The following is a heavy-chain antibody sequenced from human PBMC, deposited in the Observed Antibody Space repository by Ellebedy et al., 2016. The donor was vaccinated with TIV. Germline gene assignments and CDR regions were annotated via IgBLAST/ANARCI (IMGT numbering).Heavy chain of an antibody. CDR1: GGSISSGGYY. J-gene: IGHJ2*01. Sequence: MPSETLSLTCTVSGGSISSGGYYWSWIRQHPGKGLEWIGYIYYSGSTYYNPSLKSRVTISVDTSKNQFSLKLSSVTAADTAVYYCARATEYYYDSSGYYVDFPPYWYFDLWGRGTLVTVSS. CDR2: IYYSGST. D-gene: IGHD3-22*01. V-gene: IGHV4-31*03. CDR3: ARATEYYYDSSGYYVDFPPYWYFDL.